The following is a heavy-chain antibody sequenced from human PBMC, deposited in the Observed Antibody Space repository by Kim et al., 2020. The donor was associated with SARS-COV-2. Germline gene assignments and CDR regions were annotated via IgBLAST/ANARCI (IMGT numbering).Heavy chain of an antibody. J-gene: IGHJ6*02. CDR2: IYYCGST. CDR1: GRSISSSSYY. Sequence: SETLSLTCTVSGRSISSSSYYWGWIRQPPGKGLEWIGSIYYCGSTYYNPSLKSRFTISVDTSKNRFSLKLSSVTAADTAVYYCARRGVVVSTWGGGVDVWGQGTTVTVSS. D-gene: IGHD3-22*01. CDR3: ARRGVVVSTWGGGVDV. V-gene: IGHV4-39*01.